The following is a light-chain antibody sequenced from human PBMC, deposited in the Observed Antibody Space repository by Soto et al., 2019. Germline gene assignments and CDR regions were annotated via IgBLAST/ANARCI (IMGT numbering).Light chain of an antibody. CDR3: HQYNSYSYT. V-gene: IGKV1-5*03. Sequence: DIQMTQSPSTLSASVGDRVTITCRASENIRAWLAWYQQKPGKAPKLLIFKASALHSGVPSRFSGSGSGTEFTLTISSLPPDDSATYYCHQYNSYSYTFGQGTKVEVK. CDR1: ENIRAW. CDR2: KAS. J-gene: IGKJ2*01.